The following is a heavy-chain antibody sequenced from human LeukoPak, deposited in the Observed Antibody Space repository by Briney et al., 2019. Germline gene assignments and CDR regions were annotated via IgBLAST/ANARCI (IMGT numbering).Heavy chain of an antibody. Sequence: GGSLRLSCAASGFTFSDYYMSWIRQAPGKGLEWISYISSSGSTIYYAVSVKGRFTISRDNAKNSLYLQMNSLRAEDTAVYYCARVLREWLLFGWFDPWGQGTLVTVSS. CDR1: GFTFSDYY. CDR2: ISSSGSTI. J-gene: IGHJ5*02. CDR3: ARVLREWLLFGWFDP. D-gene: IGHD3-3*01. V-gene: IGHV3-11*01.